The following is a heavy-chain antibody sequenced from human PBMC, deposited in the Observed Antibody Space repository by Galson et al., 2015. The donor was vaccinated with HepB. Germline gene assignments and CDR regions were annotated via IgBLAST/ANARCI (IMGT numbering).Heavy chain of an antibody. CDR1: GFTFSSYW. CDR2: IKQDGSEK. CDR3: ARIWFGGRNWFDP. J-gene: IGHJ5*02. V-gene: IGHV3-7*03. D-gene: IGHD3-10*01. Sequence: SLRLSCAASGFTFSSYWMCWVRQAPGKGLEWVANIKQDGSEKYYVDSVKGRFTISRDNAKNSLYLQMNSLGAEDTAVYYCARIWFGGRNWFDPWGQGTLVTVSS.